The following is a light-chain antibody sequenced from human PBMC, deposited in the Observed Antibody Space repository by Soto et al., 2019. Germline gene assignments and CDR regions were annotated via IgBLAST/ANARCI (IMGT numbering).Light chain of an antibody. CDR1: QSLSNTY. CDR3: RQDFDLPLT. CDR2: RAS. Sequence: EIVMTQSPVTLSLSPGDRATLSCRASQSLSNTYISWYQQKPGQAPRLLLYRASSSATGIPARFSGSGSGTDFTLTISSLEPEDFARYCCRQDFDLPLTFDGGTKVEIK. J-gene: IGKJ4*01. V-gene: IGKV3D-7*01.